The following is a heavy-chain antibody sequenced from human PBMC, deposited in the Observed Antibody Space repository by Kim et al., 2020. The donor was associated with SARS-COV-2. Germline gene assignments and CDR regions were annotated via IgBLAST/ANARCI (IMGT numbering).Heavy chain of an antibody. V-gene: IGHV1-18*01. CDR3: ARGAYGDVSFDY. D-gene: IGHD4-17*01. J-gene: IGHJ4*02. Sequence: KYGQKVQGRVIMTTDTSTNTAYMELWSLRSDDTAMYCCARGAYGDVSFDYWGQGTLVTVSS.